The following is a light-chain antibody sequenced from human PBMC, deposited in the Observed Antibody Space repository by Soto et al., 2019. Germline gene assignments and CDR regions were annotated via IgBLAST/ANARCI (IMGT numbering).Light chain of an antibody. CDR1: QDIRNN. CDR3: QQYKSFSLT. V-gene: IGKV1-5*03. Sequence: IQLTQSPSSLSASVGDRVTITCRASQDIRNNLGWYQQKPGKAPKLLIYKASTLKSGVPSRFSGSGSGTEFTLTISSLQPDDFATYYCQQYKSFSLTFGGGTKVDIK. J-gene: IGKJ4*01. CDR2: KAS.